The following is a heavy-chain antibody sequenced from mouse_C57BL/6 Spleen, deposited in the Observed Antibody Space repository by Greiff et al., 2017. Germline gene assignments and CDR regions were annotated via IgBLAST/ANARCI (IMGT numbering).Heavy chain of an antibody. CDR2: IYPGSGST. D-gene: IGHD1-1*01. CDR1: GYTFTSYW. J-gene: IGHJ2*01. V-gene: IGHV1-55*01. CDR3: ARYYYGSSPVGFDY. Sequence: QVQLQQPGAELVKPGASVKMSCKASGYTFTSYWITWVKQRPGQGLEWIGDIYPGSGSTNYNEKFKSKATLTVDTSSSTAYMQLSSLTSEDSAVYYCARYYYGSSPVGFDYGGQGTTLTVSA.